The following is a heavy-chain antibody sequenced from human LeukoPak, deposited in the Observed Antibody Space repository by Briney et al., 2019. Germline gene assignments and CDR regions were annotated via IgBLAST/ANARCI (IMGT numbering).Heavy chain of an antibody. Sequence: SETLSLTCAVYGGSFSGYYWSWIRQPPGKGLEWIGEINHSGSTNYNPSLKSRVTISVDTSKNQFSLKLSSVTAADTAVYYCAREYSLYDSSGYYYYYYYMDVWGKGTTVTISS. J-gene: IGHJ6*03. CDR2: INHSGST. CDR3: AREYSLYDSSGYYYYYYYMDV. V-gene: IGHV4-34*01. CDR1: GGSFSGYY. D-gene: IGHD3-22*01.